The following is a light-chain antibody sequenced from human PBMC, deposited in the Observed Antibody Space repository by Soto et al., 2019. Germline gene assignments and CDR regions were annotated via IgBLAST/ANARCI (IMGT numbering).Light chain of an antibody. CDR2: GAS. CDR1: QSVSSSY. Sequence: EIVLTQSPGTLSLSPGERATLSCSARQSVSSSYLAWYQQKPGQAPRLLIYGASSRATGIPDRFSGSGSGTDFTLTISRLEPEDFAVYYCQQYGSSPLTLGGGTKVDIK. V-gene: IGKV3-20*01. J-gene: IGKJ4*01. CDR3: QQYGSSPLT.